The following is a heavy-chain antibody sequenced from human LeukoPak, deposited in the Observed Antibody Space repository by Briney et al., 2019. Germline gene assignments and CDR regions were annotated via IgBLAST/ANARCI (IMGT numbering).Heavy chain of an antibody. CDR2: INPNSGGT. CDR1: GYTFTSYY. Sequence: ASVKVSCKASGYTFTSYYMHWVRQAPGQGREWMGWINPNSGGTNYAQKFQGRVTMTRDTSISTAYMELSRLRSDDTAVYYCARAGPPDYYYYYMDVWGKGTTVTVSS. CDR3: ARAGPPDYYYYYMDV. V-gene: IGHV1-2*02. J-gene: IGHJ6*03.